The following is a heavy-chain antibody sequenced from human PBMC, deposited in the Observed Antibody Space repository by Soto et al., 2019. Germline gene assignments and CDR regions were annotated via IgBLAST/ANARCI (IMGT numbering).Heavy chain of an antibody. CDR1: GGSISSSSYY. CDR2: SYYSGST. D-gene: IGHD5-12*01. Sequence: QLQLQESLPGLVKPSETLSLTCTVSGGSISSSSYYWGWIRQPPGKRLEWIGSSYYSGSTYYNPSLKSRVPIYVDTSKTQFSLKLSSVTAADTAVYYCARRVIGGYDFLFPFDYWGQGTLVTVSS. V-gene: IGHV4-39*01. CDR3: ARRVIGGYDFLFPFDY. J-gene: IGHJ4*02.